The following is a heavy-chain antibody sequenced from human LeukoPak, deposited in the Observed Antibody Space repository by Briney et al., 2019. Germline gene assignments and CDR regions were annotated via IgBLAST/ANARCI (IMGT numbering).Heavy chain of an antibody. CDR1: GGTFSSYA. CDR2: IIPIFGTA. J-gene: IGHJ4*02. Sequence: ASVKVSCKASGGTFSSYAISWVRQAPGQGLELMGRIIPIFGTANYAQKFQGRVTITTDESTSTAYMELGSLRSEDTAVYYCARDRAVAGAYYFDYWGQGTLVTVSS. V-gene: IGHV1-69*05. CDR3: ARDRAVAGAYYFDY. D-gene: IGHD6-19*01.